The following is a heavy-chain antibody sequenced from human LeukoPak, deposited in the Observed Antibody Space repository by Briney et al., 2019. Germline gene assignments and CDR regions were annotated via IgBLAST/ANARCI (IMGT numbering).Heavy chain of an antibody. Sequence: PGGSLRLSCAASGFTFSSYWMTWVRQAPGRWLEWVANIKQDGSEKYYVDSAKGRFTISRDNGKKSLYLQMNSLRAEDTAVYYCAKGSAGYGSQAFDYWGQGTLVTVSS. CDR2: IKQDGSEK. D-gene: IGHD3-10*01. CDR1: GFTFSSYW. V-gene: IGHV3-7*01. CDR3: AKGSAGYGSQAFDY. J-gene: IGHJ4*02.